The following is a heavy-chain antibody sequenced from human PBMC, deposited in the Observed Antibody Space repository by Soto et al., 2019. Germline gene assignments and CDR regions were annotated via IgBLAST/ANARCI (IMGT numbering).Heavy chain of an antibody. V-gene: IGHV1-18*03. CDR1: GYTFTSYG. CDR3: ASARAHGGYYWYSDL. D-gene: IGHD4-17*01. Sequence: QVQLVQSGAEVKKPGASVKVSCKASGYTFTSYGISWVRQAPGQGLEWMGWISASNGNTNYAQKPQGRVTMTTDTSTSIAYMELRSMRSDDMAVYYCASARAHGGYYWYSDLWGRGSLVTVSS. J-gene: IGHJ2*01. CDR2: ISASNGNT.